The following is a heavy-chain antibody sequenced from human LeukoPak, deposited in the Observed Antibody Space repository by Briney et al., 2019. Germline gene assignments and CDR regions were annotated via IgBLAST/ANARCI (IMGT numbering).Heavy chain of an antibody. Sequence: GGSLRLSCAASGFTFSSYAMSWVRQAPGKGLEWVSAISGSGGSTYYADSVKGRFTISRDNSKNTLYLQMNRLRAEDTAVYYCAKDISSGDDAFDIWGQGTMVTVSS. V-gene: IGHV3-23*01. CDR3: AKDISSGDDAFDI. CDR1: GFTFSSYA. D-gene: IGHD2-15*01. CDR2: ISGSGGST. J-gene: IGHJ3*02.